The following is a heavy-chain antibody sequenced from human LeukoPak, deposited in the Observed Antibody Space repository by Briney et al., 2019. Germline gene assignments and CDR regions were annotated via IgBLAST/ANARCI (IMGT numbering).Heavy chain of an antibody. Sequence: ASVKVSCKASGYTFTSYAMNWVRQAPGQGLEWMGWTNTNTGNPTYAQGFTGRFVFSLDTSVSTAYLQISSLKAEDTAVYYCARTDTAMVLPTLIDYWGQGTLVTVSS. CDR1: GYTFTSYA. CDR3: ARTDTAMVLPTLIDY. CDR2: TNTNTGNP. D-gene: IGHD5-18*01. J-gene: IGHJ4*02. V-gene: IGHV7-4-1*02.